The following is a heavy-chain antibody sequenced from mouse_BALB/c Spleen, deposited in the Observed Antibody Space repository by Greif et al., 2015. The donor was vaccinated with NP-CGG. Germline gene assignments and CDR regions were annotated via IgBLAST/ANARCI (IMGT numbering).Heavy chain of an antibody. D-gene: IGHD1-1*01. J-gene: IGHJ4*01. Sequence: EVLLEESGRDLVQPGGSLKLPCATSGFTFRDYHMHWVRQTPEKRLERHAYISNGGGHTYYPGTVKGRITNSRDNAKNTLFLPMIRLKSEDTAMYYCARHHYYGSSPLYAMDYWSQGTSATVSS. CDR2: ISNGGGHT. V-gene: IGHV5-12*02. CDR3: ARHHYYGSSPLYAMDY. CDR1: GFTFRDYH.